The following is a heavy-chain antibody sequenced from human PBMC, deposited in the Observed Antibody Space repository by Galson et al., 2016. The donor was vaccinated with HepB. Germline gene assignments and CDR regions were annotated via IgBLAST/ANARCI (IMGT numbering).Heavy chain of an antibody. CDR2: ISYDGSNK. CDR1: GFTFSTYA. CDR3: AKDFSYYYGSGSSDYFDY. Sequence: SLRLSCAASGFTFSTYAMHWVRQAPGKGLEWVTFISYDGSNKYCADSVRGRFTISRDNSKNTLYLLMNSLRAEDTAVYYCAKDFSYYYGSGSSDYFDYWGQGTLVTVSS. J-gene: IGHJ4*02. D-gene: IGHD3-10*01. V-gene: IGHV3-30*04.